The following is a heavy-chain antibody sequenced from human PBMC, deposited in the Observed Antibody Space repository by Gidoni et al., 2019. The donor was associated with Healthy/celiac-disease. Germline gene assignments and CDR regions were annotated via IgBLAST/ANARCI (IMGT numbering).Heavy chain of an antibody. D-gene: IGHD3-22*01. Sequence: QLQLQESGSGLVKPSQTLSFTCAVSGCSISSGGHSWSWIRQPPGKGLEWIGYIYHSGSTYYNPSLKSRVTISVDRSKNQFSLKLSSVTAADTAVYYCARFSDYYDSSGYYYGAWFDPWGQGTLVTVSS. CDR1: GCSISSGGHS. CDR2: IYHSGST. CDR3: ARFSDYYDSSGYYYGAWFDP. J-gene: IGHJ5*02. V-gene: IGHV4-30-2*01.